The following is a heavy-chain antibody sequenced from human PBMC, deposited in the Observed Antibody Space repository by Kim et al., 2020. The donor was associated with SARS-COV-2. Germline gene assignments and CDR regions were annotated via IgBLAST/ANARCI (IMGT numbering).Heavy chain of an antibody. V-gene: IGHV3-7*03. J-gene: IGHJ4*01. CDR2: INQDGSEK. Sequence: GGSLRLSCVFSGLSFSNYWMTWVRQSPGKGLEWVANINQDGSEKNYVDSVKGRFTISRDNAENSLHLQMNNLQVDDTAVYFCVGRRSYWGHGMLVTVSS. D-gene: IGHD2-21*01. CDR3: VGRRSY. CDR1: GLSFSNYW.